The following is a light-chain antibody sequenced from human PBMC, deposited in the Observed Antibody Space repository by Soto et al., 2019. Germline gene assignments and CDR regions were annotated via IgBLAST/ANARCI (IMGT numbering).Light chain of an antibody. CDR2: DVS. J-gene: IGKJ4*01. CDR3: QQYNGYPLT. V-gene: IGKV1-5*01. CDR1: QTLSSW. Sequence: DIQMTQSPSTLSASVGDRVTITCRASQTLSSWLAWYQQKPGKAPELLIYDVSSLASGVPSRFSGSGSGTEFTLTISRLQPDDFATYYCQQYNGYPLTFGGGTKVEIK.